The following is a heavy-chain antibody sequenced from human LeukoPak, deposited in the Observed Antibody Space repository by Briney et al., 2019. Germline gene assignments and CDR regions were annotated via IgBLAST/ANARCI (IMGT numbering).Heavy chain of an antibody. CDR2: IYSGGST. Sequence: PGGSLRLSCAASGFTVSSNYMSWVRQAPGKGLEWVSVIYSGGSTYYADSVKGRFTISRDNSKNTLYLQMNSLRAEDTAVYHCAREGSGSYYFDYWGQGTLVTVSS. CDR1: GFTVSSNY. CDR3: AREGSGSYYFDY. D-gene: IGHD1-26*01. V-gene: IGHV3-53*01. J-gene: IGHJ4*02.